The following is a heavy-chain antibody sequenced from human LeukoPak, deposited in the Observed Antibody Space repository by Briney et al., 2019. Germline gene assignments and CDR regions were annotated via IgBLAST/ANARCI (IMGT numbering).Heavy chain of an antibody. Sequence: GRSLRLSCAASGFTFSSYGVHWVRQAPGKGLEWVAVIWYDGSNKYYADSVKGRFTISRDNSKNTLYLQKNSLRAEDTAVYYCAREEPEWTIDYWGQGTLVTVSS. D-gene: IGHD1-14*01. J-gene: IGHJ4*02. CDR1: GFTFSSYG. CDR2: IWYDGSNK. CDR3: AREEPEWTIDY. V-gene: IGHV3-33*01.